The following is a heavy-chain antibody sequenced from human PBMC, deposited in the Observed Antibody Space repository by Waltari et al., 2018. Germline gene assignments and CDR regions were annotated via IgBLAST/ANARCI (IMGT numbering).Heavy chain of an antibody. CDR1: GGSISSSNW. CDR2: IGGSSAST. D-gene: IGHD6-13*01. J-gene: IGHJ4*02. Sequence: CAVSGGSISSSNWWSWIRPPPGKGLEWIGNIGGSSASTYNNPSLKTRVTISQDTSKNQFSLKLSSVTAADTAVYYCARGLEAAAGTRYFDYWGQGVLVTVSS. CDR3: ARGLEAAAGTRYFDY. V-gene: IGHV4-4*02.